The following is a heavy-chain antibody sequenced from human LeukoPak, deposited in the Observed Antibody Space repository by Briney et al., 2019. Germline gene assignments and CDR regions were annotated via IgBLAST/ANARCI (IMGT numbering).Heavy chain of an antibody. D-gene: IGHD5-12*01. J-gene: IGHJ6*02. CDR3: AREVVATIGVDYYYGMDV. V-gene: IGHV4-34*01. CDR2: INHSGST. CDR1: GGSFSGYY. Sequence: PSETLSLTCAVYGGSFSGYYWSWIRQPPGKGLEWIGEINHSGSTNYNPSLKSRVTISVDTSKNQFSLKLSSVTAADTAVYYCAREVVATIGVDYYYGMDVWGQGTTVTVSS.